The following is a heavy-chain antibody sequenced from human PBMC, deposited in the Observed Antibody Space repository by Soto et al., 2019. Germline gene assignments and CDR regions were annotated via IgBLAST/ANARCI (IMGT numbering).Heavy chain of an antibody. CDR2: ISSSSSYI. CDR1: GFTFSSYS. D-gene: IGHD6-6*01. V-gene: IGHV3-21*01. J-gene: IGHJ4*02. CDR3: ARGPGSKSIALTNPPDY. Sequence: PGGSLRLSCAASGFTFSSYSMNWVRQAPGKGLEWVSSISSSSSYIYYADSVKGRFTISRDNAKNSLYLQMNSLRAEDTAVYYCARGPGSKSIALTNPPDYWGQGTLVTVSS.